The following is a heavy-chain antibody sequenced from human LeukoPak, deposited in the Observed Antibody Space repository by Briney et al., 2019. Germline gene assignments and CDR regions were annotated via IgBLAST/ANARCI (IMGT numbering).Heavy chain of an antibody. Sequence: GGSPRLSCAASGFTFSSYAMHWVRQAPGKGLEWVAVISYDGSNKYYAQSVRGRFTISRDNSKNTLGLQMNSLRAEDTAVYYCAQEIKDRYCSGAQNCLFDSWGHGTLVTVSS. CDR2: ISYDGSNK. CDR3: AQEIKDRYCSGAQNCLFDS. J-gene: IGHJ4*01. V-gene: IGHV3-30-3*02. CDR1: GFTFSSYA. D-gene: IGHD2-15*01.